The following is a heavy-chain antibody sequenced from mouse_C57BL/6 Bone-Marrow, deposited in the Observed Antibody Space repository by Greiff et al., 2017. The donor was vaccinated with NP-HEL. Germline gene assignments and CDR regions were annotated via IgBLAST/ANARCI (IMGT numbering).Heavy chain of an antibody. D-gene: IGHD1-1*01. CDR2: FHPYNDDT. CDR3: AVYYYSSSYEEGAMDY. Sequence: VKLVESGAELVKPGASVKMSCKASGYTFTTYPIEWLKQNHGKSLELIGHFHPYNDDTKYNEKFKGKATLTVEKSSSTVYLELSRLTSDDSAVYYCAVYYYSSSYEEGAMDYWGQGTSVTVSS. V-gene: IGHV1-47*01. CDR1: GYTFTTYP. J-gene: IGHJ4*01.